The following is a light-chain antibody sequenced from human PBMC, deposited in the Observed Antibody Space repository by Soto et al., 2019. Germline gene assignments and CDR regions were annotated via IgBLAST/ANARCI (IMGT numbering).Light chain of an antibody. CDR1: QGIRND. Sequence: AIQMTQSPSSLSASVGDRVTISFRASQGIRNDLGWYQQKQGKAPRLLIYAASSLQSGVPSRFSGSGSGTDFTLTISSLQPEDFATYYCLQDYDYPLTFGGGTKVQIK. CDR3: LQDYDYPLT. CDR2: AAS. J-gene: IGKJ4*01. V-gene: IGKV1-6*01.